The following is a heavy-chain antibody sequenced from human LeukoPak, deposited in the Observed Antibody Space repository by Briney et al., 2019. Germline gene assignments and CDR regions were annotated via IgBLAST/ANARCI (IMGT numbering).Heavy chain of an antibody. Sequence: ASVKVSCKASGYTFTSHDINWVRQATGQGLEWMGWMNPNSGDTGYAQKFQGRVTMTRNTSISTAYMELSSLRSEDTAVYYCARLPRLLRGTASVDYWGQGTLVTVSS. V-gene: IGHV1-8*01. J-gene: IGHJ4*02. CDR3: ARLPRLLRGTASVDY. D-gene: IGHD5-18*01. CDR1: GYTFTSHD. CDR2: MNPNSGDT.